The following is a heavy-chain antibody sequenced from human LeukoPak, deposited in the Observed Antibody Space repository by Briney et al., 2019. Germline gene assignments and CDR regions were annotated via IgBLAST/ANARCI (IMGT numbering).Heavy chain of an antibody. Sequence: GGSLRLSCAASGFTFSSYAMHWVRQAPGKGVEGVAVISYDGSNKYYADSVKGRFTVSRDNSKNTLYLQMNSLRAEDTAVCYCARGTVTTFIYYAMDVWGKGTPVTVSS. CDR1: GFTFSSYA. V-gene: IGHV3-30*04. CDR2: ISYDGSNK. J-gene: IGHJ6*04. CDR3: ARGTVTTFIYYAMDV. D-gene: IGHD4-17*01.